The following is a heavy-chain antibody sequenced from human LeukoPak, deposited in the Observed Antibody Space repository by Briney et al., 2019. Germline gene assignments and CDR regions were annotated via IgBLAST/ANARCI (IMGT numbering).Heavy chain of an antibody. CDR3: TRGPTDVVVGADWFDP. CDR2: FYPGNSDN. D-gene: IGHD2-15*01. CDR1: RSTFSNYW. J-gene: IGHJ5*02. Sequence: GESLKISCRGSRSTFSNYWIGWVRQMPGKGLEWVGIFYPGNSDNRYGPSFQGRVTISVDKSINTAYLQWSSLRASDTAIYYCTRGPTDVVVGADWFDPWGQGTLVTVSS. V-gene: IGHV5-51*01.